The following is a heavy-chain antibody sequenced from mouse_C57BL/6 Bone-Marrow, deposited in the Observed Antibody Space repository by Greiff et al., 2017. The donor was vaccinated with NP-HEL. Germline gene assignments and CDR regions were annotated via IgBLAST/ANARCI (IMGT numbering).Heavy chain of an antibody. CDR2: IYPRSGNT. J-gene: IGHJ2*01. CDR3: AGQLGRSCDY. V-gene: IGHV1-81*01. Sequence: QVQLQQSGAELARPGASVKLSCKASGYTFTSSGISWVKQRTGQGLEWIGEIYPRSGNTYYNEKFKGKATLTADKSSSTAYMELRSLTSEDSAVYFCAGQLGRSCDYWGQGTTLTVSS. CDR1: GYTFTSSG. D-gene: IGHD4-1*02.